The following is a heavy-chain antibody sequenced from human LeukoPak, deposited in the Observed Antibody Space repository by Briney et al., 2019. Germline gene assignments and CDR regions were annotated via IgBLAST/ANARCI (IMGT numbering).Heavy chain of an antibody. J-gene: IGHJ4*02. CDR1: GFTFDDYA. CDR2: ISWNSGSI. Sequence: AGGSLRLSCAASGFTFDDYAMHWVRQAPGKGLEWVSGISWNSGSIGYADSVKGRFTISRDNAKNSLYLQMNSLRAEDTALYYCAKSGEVGAGSPLDFDYWGQGTLVTVSS. D-gene: IGHD1-26*01. CDR3: AKSGEVGAGSPLDFDY. V-gene: IGHV3-9*01.